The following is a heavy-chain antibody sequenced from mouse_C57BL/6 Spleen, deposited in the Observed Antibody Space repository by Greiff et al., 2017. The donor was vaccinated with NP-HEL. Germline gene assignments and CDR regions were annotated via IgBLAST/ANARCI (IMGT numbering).Heavy chain of an antibody. J-gene: IGHJ4*01. Sequence: VQLQQSGAELVRPGASVTLSCKASGYTFTDYEMHWVKQTPVHGLEWIGAIDPETGGTAYNQKFKGKAILTADKSSSTAYMELRSLTSEDSAVYYCARSRGGYDGYYRDYAMDYWGQGTSVTVSS. CDR1: GYTFTDYE. D-gene: IGHD2-3*01. CDR3: ARSRGGYDGYYRDYAMDY. V-gene: IGHV1-15*01. CDR2: IDPETGGT.